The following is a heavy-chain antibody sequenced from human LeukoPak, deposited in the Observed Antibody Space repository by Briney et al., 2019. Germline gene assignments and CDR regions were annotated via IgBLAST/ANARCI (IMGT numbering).Heavy chain of an antibody. CDR3: ARRPRGGDPFIGEYFDY. V-gene: IGHV4-61*01. D-gene: IGHD2-21*02. CDR2: IYYSGST. Sequence: PSETLSLTCTVSGGSIRSSYYYWSWIRQPPGKGLEWIGYIYYSGSTNYNPSLKSQVIISVDTSKNQFSLKLSSVTAADTAVYYCARRPRGGDPFIGEYFDYWGQGTLVTVSS. J-gene: IGHJ4*02. CDR1: GGSIRSSYYY.